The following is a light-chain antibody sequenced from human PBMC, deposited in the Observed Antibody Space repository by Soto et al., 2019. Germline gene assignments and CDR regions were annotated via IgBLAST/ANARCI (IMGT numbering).Light chain of an antibody. CDR3: QFYDSSLSGSAV. J-gene: IGLJ2*01. CDR2: GNS. CDR1: SSNIGAGYD. V-gene: IGLV1-40*01. Sequence: QSALTQPPSVSGAPGQRVTISCTGSSSNIGAGYDVHWYQQLPGTAPKHLIYGNSNRPSGVPDRFSGSKSGTSASLAITGLQAEDEADYYGQFYDSSLSGSAVFGGGTKVTVL.